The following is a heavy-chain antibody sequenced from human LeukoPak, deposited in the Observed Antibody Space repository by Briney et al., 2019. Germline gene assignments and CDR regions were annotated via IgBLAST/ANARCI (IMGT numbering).Heavy chain of an antibody. J-gene: IGHJ5*02. CDR2: TYYRSTWYN. V-gene: IGHV6-1*01. CDR1: GDSGSSDSVT. D-gene: IGHD2-2*01. CDR3: ARRLTQYDCFDP. Sequence: SQTLSLTCAMSGDSGSSDSVTWNWIRQSPSRGLELLGRTYYRSTWYNDYAVSVRGRITVNPDTSKNQFSLHLNSVTPEDTAVYYCARRLTQYDCFDPWGQGILVTVSS.